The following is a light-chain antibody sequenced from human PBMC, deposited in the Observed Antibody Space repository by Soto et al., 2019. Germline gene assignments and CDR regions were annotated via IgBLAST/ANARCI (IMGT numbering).Light chain of an antibody. CDR1: QSIRSGR. J-gene: IGKJ5*01. V-gene: IGKV3-20*01. Sequence: IVLTQSPDTLSLSPGERATLSCRARQSIRSGRLAWYQQKPGQAPRLVIFDASYRASGIPVRFSGSGSGTDFTLTITRLEPEDFAVYYCQEYDAPPPITFGLGTRLEIK. CDR3: QEYDAPPPIT. CDR2: DAS.